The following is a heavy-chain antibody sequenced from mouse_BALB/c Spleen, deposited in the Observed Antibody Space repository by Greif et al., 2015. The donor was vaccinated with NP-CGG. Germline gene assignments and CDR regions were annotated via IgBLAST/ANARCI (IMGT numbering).Heavy chain of an antibody. CDR3: TREGTTARDGWFAY. J-gene: IGHJ3*01. V-gene: IGHV5-6-4*01. Sequence: EVKLVESGGGLVKPGGSLKLSCAASGFTFSSYTMSWVRQTPEKRLEWVATISSGGSYTYYPDSVKGRFTISRDNAKNTLYLQMSSLKSEDTAMYYCTREGTTARDGWFAYWGQGTLVTVSA. CDR2: ISSGGSYT. CDR1: GFTFSSYT. D-gene: IGHD1-2*01.